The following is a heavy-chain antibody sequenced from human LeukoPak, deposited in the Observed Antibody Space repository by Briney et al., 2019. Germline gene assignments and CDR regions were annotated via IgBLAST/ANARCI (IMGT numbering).Heavy chain of an antibody. V-gene: IGHV4-61*09. Sequence: PSQTLSLTCTVSGDSLTRGSRYGGWGRQPGGKGREWIGHFYSSTRTTYNPSLESRVTISGDTAKNPFSLKLDSVTAADTAVYFCARCMSELDYGDYAYYYHMDVWGKGTTVTVSS. CDR2: FYSSTRT. D-gene: IGHD4-17*01. CDR1: GDSLTRGSRY. J-gene: IGHJ6*04. CDR3: ARCMSELDYGDYAYYYHMDV.